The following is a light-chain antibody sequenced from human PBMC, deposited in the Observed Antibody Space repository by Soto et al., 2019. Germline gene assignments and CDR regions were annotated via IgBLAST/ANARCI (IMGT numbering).Light chain of an antibody. V-gene: IGLV2-14*01. CDR1: SSDVGGYNH. CDR3: AAWDDSLHSPV. J-gene: IGLJ3*02. Sequence: QSVLTQPASVSGSPGQSITISCTGSSSDVGGYNHVSWYQQHPGKAPKLMIYEVSNRPSGVSNRFSGSKSGNTASLTISGLQAEDEADYYCAAWDDSLHSPVFGGGTKLTVL. CDR2: EVS.